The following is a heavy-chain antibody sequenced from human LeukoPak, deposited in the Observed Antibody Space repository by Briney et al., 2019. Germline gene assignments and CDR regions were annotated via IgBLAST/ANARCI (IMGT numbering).Heavy chain of an antibody. D-gene: IGHD3-3*01. V-gene: IGHV1-69*06. Sequence: ASVKVSCKASGGTFSSYAISWVRQAPGQGLEWMGGIIPIFGTANYAQKFQGRVTITADKSTSTAYMELSSLRSEDTAVYYCARAQKIFRGRPFDYWGQGTLVTVSS. J-gene: IGHJ4*02. CDR3: ARAQKIFRGRPFDY. CDR2: IIPIFGTA. CDR1: GGTFSSYA.